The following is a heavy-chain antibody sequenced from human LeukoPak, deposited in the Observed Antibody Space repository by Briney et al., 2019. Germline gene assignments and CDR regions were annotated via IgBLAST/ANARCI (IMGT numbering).Heavy chain of an antibody. V-gene: IGHV1-2*02. CDR3: ARDYVSLVRGISRDVTWFDP. CDR1: GYTFTGYY. J-gene: IGHJ5*02. D-gene: IGHD3-10*01. CDR2: INPNSGGT. Sequence: WASVKVSCKASGYTFTGYYMHWVRQAPGQGLEWMGWINPNSGGTNYAQKFQGRVTMTRDTSISTAYLELSRLRSDDTAMYYCARDYVSLVRGISRDVTWFDPWGQGTQVTVSS.